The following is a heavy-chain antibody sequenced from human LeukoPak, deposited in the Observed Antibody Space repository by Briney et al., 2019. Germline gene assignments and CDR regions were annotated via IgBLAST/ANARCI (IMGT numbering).Heavy chain of an antibody. Sequence: GGSLRLSCAASGFTFSDYYMSWIRQAPGKGLEWVSYISSSGSTIYYADSVKGRSTISRDNAKNSLYLQMNSLRAEDTAVYYCATYSSLNRREFQYWGQGTLLTVSS. J-gene: IGHJ1*01. V-gene: IGHV3-11*01. CDR2: ISSSGSTI. CDR1: GFTFSDYY. D-gene: IGHD3-22*01. CDR3: ATYSSLNRREFQY.